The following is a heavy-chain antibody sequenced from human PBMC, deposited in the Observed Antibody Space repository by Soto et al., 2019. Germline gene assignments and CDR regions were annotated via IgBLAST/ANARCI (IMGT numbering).Heavy chain of an antibody. D-gene: IGHD1-20*01. J-gene: IGHJ6*02. CDR3: ARSITGTVSYYYGMDV. CDR1: GGTFSSYA. Sequence: QVQLVQSGAEVKKPGSSVKVSCKASGGTFSSYAIGWVRQAPGQGLEWMGGIIPIFATADYAQKFQGRVTITADESTSTAYMELSSLRSEDTAVYYCARSITGTVSYYYGMDVWGQGTTVTVSS. CDR2: IIPIFATA. V-gene: IGHV1-69*12.